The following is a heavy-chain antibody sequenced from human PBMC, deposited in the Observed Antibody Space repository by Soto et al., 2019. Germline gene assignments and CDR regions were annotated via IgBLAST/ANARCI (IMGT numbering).Heavy chain of an antibody. CDR1: GGTFSSYT. J-gene: IGHJ4*02. CDR3: AVVVVAANHYYFDY. CDR2: IIPILGIA. V-gene: IGHV1-69*02. D-gene: IGHD2-15*01. Sequence: PSVKVSCKASGGTFSSYTISWVRQAPGQGLEWMGRIIPILGIANYAQKFQGRVTITADKSTSTAYMELSSLRSEDTAVYYCAVVVVAANHYYFDYWGQGTLVTVSS.